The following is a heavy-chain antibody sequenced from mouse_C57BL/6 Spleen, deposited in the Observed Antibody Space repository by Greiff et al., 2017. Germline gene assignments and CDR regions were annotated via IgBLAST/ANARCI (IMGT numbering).Heavy chain of an antibody. V-gene: IGHV3-1*01. CDR3: ARGGGSYYGSSPAWFAY. J-gene: IGHJ3*01. Sequence: EVKLQESGPGMVKPSQSLSLTCTVTGYSITSGYDWHWIRHFPGNKLEWMGYISYSGSTNYNPSLKSRISITHDTAKNHFFLKLNAVTTEDTATYYGARGGGSYYGSSPAWFAYWGQGTLVTVSA. CDR2: ISYSGST. D-gene: IGHD1-1*01. CDR1: GYSITSGYD.